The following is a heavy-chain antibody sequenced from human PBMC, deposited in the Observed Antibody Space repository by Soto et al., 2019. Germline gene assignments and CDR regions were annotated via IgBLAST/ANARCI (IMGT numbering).Heavy chain of an antibody. V-gene: IGHV3-48*02. D-gene: IGHD3-3*01. CDR3: ARLVFYDFWSGYYFDY. CDR2: ISSSSSTI. J-gene: IGHJ4*02. CDR1: GFTFSSYS. Sequence: GESLKISCAASGFTFSSYSMNWVRQAPGKGLEWVSYISSSSSTIYYADSVKGRFTISRDNAKNSLYLQMNSLRDEDTAVYYCARLVFYDFWSGYYFDYWGQGTLVTVSS.